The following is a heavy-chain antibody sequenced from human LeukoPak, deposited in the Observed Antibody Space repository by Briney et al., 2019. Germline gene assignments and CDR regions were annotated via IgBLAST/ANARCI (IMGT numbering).Heavy chain of an antibody. Sequence: GASVKVSCKASGGTFSSYAISWVRQAPGQGLEWMGGIIPIFGTANYAQKLQDRVTITTDESTSTAYMELSSLRSEDTAVYYCARVHSYNWFDPWGQGTLVTVSS. D-gene: IGHD2-15*01. J-gene: IGHJ5*02. V-gene: IGHV1-69*05. CDR2: IIPIFGTA. CDR3: ARVHSYNWFDP. CDR1: GGTFSSYA.